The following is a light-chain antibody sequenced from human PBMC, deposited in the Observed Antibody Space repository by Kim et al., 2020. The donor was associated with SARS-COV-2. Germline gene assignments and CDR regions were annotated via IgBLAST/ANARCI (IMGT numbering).Light chain of an antibody. CDR3: QTWGTGFVV. V-gene: IGLV4-69*01. CDR2: LDRDGSH. J-gene: IGLJ2*01. Sequence: ASVKRTCPRSSGDDRYAIAWRQEPREKGPRDLVKLDRDGSHGKGDGIPERFSGFSSGAARYLTISGLQSEDEADEYCQTWGTGFVVFGGGTQLTVL. CDR1: SGDDRYA.